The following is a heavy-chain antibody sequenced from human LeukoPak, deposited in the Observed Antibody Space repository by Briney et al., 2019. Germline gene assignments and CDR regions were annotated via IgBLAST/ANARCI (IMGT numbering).Heavy chain of an antibody. CDR2: IKQDGSEK. D-gene: IGHD3-22*01. Sequence: GGSLRLSCAASGFTFSSYWMSWVRQAPGKGLEWVANIKQDGSEKYYVDSVKGRFTISRDNAKNSLYLQMNSLRAEDTAVYYCATKYYYDSSGFSLGAFDIWGQGTMVIVSS. CDR1: GFTFSSYW. CDR3: ATKYYYDSSGFSLGAFDI. V-gene: IGHV3-7*01. J-gene: IGHJ3*02.